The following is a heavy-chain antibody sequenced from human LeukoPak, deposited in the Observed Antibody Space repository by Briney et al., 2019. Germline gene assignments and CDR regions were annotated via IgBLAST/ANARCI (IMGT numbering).Heavy chain of an antibody. D-gene: IGHD4-23*01. CDR3: ARDGDGGNSDH. J-gene: IGHJ4*02. CDR2: IIPILGIA. CDR1: GGTFSSYA. Sequence: ASVKVSCKASGGTFSSYAISWVRQAPGQGLEWMGRIIPILGIANYAQKFQGRVTITADKSTSTAYMELSSLRSEDTAVYYCARDGDGGNSDHLGQGTLVTVSS. V-gene: IGHV1-69*04.